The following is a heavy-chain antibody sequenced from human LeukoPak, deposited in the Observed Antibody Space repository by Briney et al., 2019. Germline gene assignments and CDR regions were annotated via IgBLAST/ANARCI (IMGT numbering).Heavy chain of an antibody. CDR2: IKQDGSEK. CDR3: ARARGYYYYMDV. Sequence: GGSLRLSCAASGFTFSSYWVTWVRQAPGKGLEWVANIKQDGSEKYYADSVKGRFTISRDNAKNSLYLQMNSLRAEDTAVYYCARARGYYYYMDVWGKGTTVTVSS. J-gene: IGHJ6*03. CDR1: GFTFSSYW. V-gene: IGHV3-7*01. D-gene: IGHD3-10*01.